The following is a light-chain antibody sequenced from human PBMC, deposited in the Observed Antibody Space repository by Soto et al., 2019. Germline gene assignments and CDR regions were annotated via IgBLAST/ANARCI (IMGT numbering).Light chain of an antibody. CDR3: QQYGSSRT. V-gene: IGKV3-20*01. CDR2: GAS. J-gene: IGKJ1*01. CDR1: QSVSSSY. Sequence: EIVMTQSPGTLSLSPGERATLSRRTSQSVSSSYLAWYQQKPGQAPRLLIYGASSRATGIPDRFSGSGSGTDFTLTISRLEPEDFAVYYCQQYGSSRTFGQGTKVDIK.